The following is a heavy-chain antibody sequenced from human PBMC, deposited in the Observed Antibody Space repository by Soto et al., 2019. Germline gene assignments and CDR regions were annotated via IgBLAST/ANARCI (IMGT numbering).Heavy chain of an antibody. J-gene: IGHJ3*01. CDR2: ITLNSEYI. V-gene: IGHV3-21*06. D-gene: IGHD3-3*01. CDR3: VREDCEKSGICYPDAFDV. Sequence: GGSLRLSCAASGFTFSSFGMSWVRQAPGKGLEWVSSITLNSEYILSSDSVKGRFTLSRDNAKNLLFLQMNSLRAEDTAMYYCVREDCEKSGICYPDAFDVWGHGIMVTVSS. CDR1: GFTFSSFG.